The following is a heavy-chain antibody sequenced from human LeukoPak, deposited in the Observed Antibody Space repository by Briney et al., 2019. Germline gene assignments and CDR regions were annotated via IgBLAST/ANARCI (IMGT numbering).Heavy chain of an antibody. CDR3: ARGAPTTRIGAGRFDY. V-gene: IGHV1-46*01. CDR1: GYSLTNYY. J-gene: IGHJ4*02. D-gene: IGHD5-12*01. CDR2: INPSGGST. Sequence: GASVKVSCKAFGYSLTNYYVHWVRQAPGQGLEWMGEINPSGGSTGYAQKFQGRIPVTRDTYTNTVYMDLSSLRSEDTATYYCARGAPTTRIGAGRFDYWGQGSLLTVAS.